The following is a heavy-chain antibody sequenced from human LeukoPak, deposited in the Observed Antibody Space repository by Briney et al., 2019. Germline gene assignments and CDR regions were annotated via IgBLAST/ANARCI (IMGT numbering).Heavy chain of an antibody. J-gene: IGHJ3*02. CDR2: FYDSGST. D-gene: IGHD5-12*01. Sequence: SETLSLTCAVYGGSFSGYYWSWIRQPREKGLEWIGHFYDSGSTWYNPSLKSRVTISGDTSKNQFSLKLTSVTAADTAVYYCARHSRPGYGDYENAFDIWGQGTMVTVSS. CDR1: GGSFSGYY. CDR3: ARHSRPGYGDYENAFDI. V-gene: IGHV4-34*01.